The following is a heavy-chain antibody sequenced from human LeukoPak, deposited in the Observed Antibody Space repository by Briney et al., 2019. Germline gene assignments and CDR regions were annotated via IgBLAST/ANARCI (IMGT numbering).Heavy chain of an antibody. V-gene: IGHV3-23*01. CDR1: GFTFSSYA. D-gene: IGHD1-26*01. Sequence: PGGSLRLSCAASGFTFSSYAMSWVRQAPGKGLEWVSTFSGSGGSTHYADSVKGRFTISRDNSKNTLYLQMNSLRAEDTAVYYCARDISIVGATGDAFDIWGQGTMVTVSS. CDR3: ARDISIVGATGDAFDI. J-gene: IGHJ3*02. CDR2: FSGSGGST.